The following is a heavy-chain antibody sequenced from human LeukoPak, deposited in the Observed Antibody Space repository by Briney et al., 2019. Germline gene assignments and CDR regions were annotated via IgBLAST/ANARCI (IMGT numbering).Heavy chain of an antibody. CDR2: ISAYNGNT. Sequence: ASVKVSCKASGYTFTSYGISWVRQAPGQGLEWMGWISAYNGNTNYAQKLQGRVTMTTDTSTSTAYMELRSLRSDDTAVYYFARDEGPNVIAVAATSFDYWGQGTLVTVSS. CDR1: GYTFTSYG. D-gene: IGHD6-19*01. V-gene: IGHV1-18*01. CDR3: ARDEGPNVIAVAATSFDY. J-gene: IGHJ4*02.